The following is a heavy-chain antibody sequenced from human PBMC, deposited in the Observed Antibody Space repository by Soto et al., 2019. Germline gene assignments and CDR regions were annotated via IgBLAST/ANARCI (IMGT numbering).Heavy chain of an antibody. J-gene: IGHJ4*02. D-gene: IGHD6-19*01. V-gene: IGHV3-33*01. CDR3: ARAGIAVAGPNLFDY. Sequence: GGSLRLSCAASGFTFSSYGMHWVRQAPGKGLEWVAVIWYDGSNKYYEDSVKGRFTISRDNSKNTLYLQMNSLRAEDTAVYYCARAGIAVAGPNLFDYWGQGTLVTVSS. CDR1: GFTFSSYG. CDR2: IWYDGSNK.